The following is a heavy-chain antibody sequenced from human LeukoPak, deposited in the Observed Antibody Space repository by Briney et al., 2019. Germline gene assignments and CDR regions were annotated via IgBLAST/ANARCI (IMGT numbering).Heavy chain of an antibody. CDR3: ARVDSGTYYMPFDY. V-gene: IGHV4-59*01. D-gene: IGHD1-26*01. Sequence: SETLSLTCTVSGGSISSYYWSWIRQPPGKGLEWIGYIYYSGSTNYNPSLKSRVTLSVDTSKNQISLRLSSVTAADTAVYFCARVDSGTYYMPFDYWGQGSLVTVSS. CDR2: IYYSGST. CDR1: GGSISSYY. J-gene: IGHJ4*02.